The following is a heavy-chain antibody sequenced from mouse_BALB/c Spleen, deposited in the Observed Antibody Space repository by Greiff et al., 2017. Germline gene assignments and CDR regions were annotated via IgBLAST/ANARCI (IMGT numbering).Heavy chain of an antibody. V-gene: IGHV3-6*02. CDR3: ARVHYGNYVDY. J-gene: IGHJ2*01. Sequence: EVKLMESGPGLVKPSQSLSLTCSVTGYSITSGYYWNWIRQFPGNKLEWMGYISYDGSNNYNPSLKNRISITRDTSKNQFFLKLNSVTTEDTATYYCARVHYGNYVDYWGQGTTLTVSS. CDR2: ISYDGSN. CDR1: GYSITSGYY. D-gene: IGHD2-1*01.